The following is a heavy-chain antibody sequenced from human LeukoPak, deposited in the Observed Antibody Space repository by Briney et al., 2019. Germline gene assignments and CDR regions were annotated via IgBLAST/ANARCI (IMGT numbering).Heavy chain of an antibody. CDR2: IYISGST. CDR3: ARAGDYGDYVGWFDP. Sequence: SETLSLTCTVSGGSISSYYWSWIRQPAGKGLEWIGRIYISGSTNYNPSLKSRVTMSVDTSKNQFSLKLSSVTAADTAVYYCARAGDYGDYVGWFDPWGQGTLVTVSS. V-gene: IGHV4-4*07. J-gene: IGHJ5*02. CDR1: GGSISSYY. D-gene: IGHD4-17*01.